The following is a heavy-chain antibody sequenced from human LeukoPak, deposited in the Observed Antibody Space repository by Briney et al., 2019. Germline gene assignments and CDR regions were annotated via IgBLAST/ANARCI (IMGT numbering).Heavy chain of an antibody. CDR1: GGSISSYY. D-gene: IGHD3-9*01. CDR3: ARERILRYFDS. Sequence: SETLSLTCTVSGGSISSYYWSWIRQPPGKGLEWIGYIYYSGSTNYNPTLKSRVTISVDTSKNQFSLKLSSVTAADTAVYYCARERILRYFDSWGQGTLVTVSS. V-gene: IGHV4-59*01. J-gene: IGHJ4*02. CDR2: IYYSGST.